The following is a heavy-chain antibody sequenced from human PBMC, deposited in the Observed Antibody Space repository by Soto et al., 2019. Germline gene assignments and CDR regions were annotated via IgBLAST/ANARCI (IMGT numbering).Heavy chain of an antibody. CDR3: GRDQYQDDSSGYYDLSY. CDR1: GFTFSSYG. V-gene: IGHV3-33*01. Sequence: VQLVESGGGVVQPGRSLRLSCAASGFTFSSYGMHWVRWAPGKGLEWVGVIWYDGSNKYYADYVKGRFTNSRDNSKNTLYLQINSQRAEDTAVYYCGRDQYQDDSSGYYDLSYWGQGTPVTVSS. CDR2: IWYDGSNK. J-gene: IGHJ4*02. D-gene: IGHD3-22*01.